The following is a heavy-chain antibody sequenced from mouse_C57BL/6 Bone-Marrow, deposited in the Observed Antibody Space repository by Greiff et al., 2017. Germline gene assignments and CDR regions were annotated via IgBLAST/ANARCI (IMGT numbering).Heavy chain of an antibody. CDR2: ISNGGGST. CDR1: GFTFSDYY. D-gene: IGHD2-4*01. J-gene: IGHJ4*01. CDR3: ARQGDYDYAMDY. Sequence: EVKLVESGGGLVQPGGSLKLSCAASGFTFSDYYMYWVRQTPGKRLEWVAYISNGGGSTYYPDTVKGRFTISRDNAKNTLYLQMSRLKSEDTAMYYCARQGDYDYAMDYWGQGTSVTVSS. V-gene: IGHV5-12*01.